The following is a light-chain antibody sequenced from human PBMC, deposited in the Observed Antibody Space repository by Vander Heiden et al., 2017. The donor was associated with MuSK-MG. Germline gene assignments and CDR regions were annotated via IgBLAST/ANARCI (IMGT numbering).Light chain of an antibody. CDR2: AAS. Sequence: DIQMTQSPSSLSASVGDRVTITCRASQSITNSLNWYQQKPGKPPNLLIYAASSLQSGVPSRFSGSGYGTDFTLTISRLQPEDFATYYCQQSFCTLYSFGQGTKLEI. CDR3: QQSFCTLYS. V-gene: IGKV1-39*01. J-gene: IGKJ2*01. CDR1: QSITNS.